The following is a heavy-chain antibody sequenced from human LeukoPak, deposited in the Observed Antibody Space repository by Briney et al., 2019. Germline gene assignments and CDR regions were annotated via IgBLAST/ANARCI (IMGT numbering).Heavy chain of an antibody. J-gene: IGHJ4*02. CDR3: ARHVGERITIFGVVIIHYFDY. CDR1: GGSISSSSYY. D-gene: IGHD3-3*01. V-gene: IGHV4-39*01. Sequence: SETLSLTCTVSGGSISSSSYYWGWIRQPPGKGLEWIGSIYYSGSTYYNPSLKSRVTISVDTSKNQFSLKLSSVTAADTAVYYCARHVGERITIFGVVIIHYFDYWGQGTLVTVSS. CDR2: IYYSGST.